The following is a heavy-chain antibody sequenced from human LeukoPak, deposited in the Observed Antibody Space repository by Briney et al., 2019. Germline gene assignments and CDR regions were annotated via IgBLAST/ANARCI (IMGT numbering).Heavy chain of an antibody. CDR3: ARDGSGLMDV. D-gene: IGHD3-10*01. V-gene: IGHV4-59*12. CDR1: GGSISSYY. CDR2: IYYSGST. Sequence: SETLSLTCTVSGGSISSYYWSWIRQPPGKGLEWIGYIYYSGSTYYNPSLKSRVTISVDTSKNQFSLKLSSVTAADTAVYYCARDGSGLMDVWGQGTTVTVSS. J-gene: IGHJ6*02.